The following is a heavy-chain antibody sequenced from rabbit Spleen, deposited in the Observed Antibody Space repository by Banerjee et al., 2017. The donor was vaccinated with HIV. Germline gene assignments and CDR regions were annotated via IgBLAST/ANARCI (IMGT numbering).Heavy chain of an antibody. V-gene: IGHV1S45*01. CDR3: ARDYVGGGAYELGL. D-gene: IGHD2-1*01. Sequence: QEQLEESGGGLVKPEGSLTLTCKASGVSFSISSYMCWVRQAPGKGLEWIACIDSGSSGFTYFATWAKGRFTISKASSTTVTLQMTRLTAADTATYFCARDYVGGGAYELGLWGQGTLVTVS. CDR1: GVSFSISSY. J-gene: IGHJ3*01. CDR2: IDSGSSGFT.